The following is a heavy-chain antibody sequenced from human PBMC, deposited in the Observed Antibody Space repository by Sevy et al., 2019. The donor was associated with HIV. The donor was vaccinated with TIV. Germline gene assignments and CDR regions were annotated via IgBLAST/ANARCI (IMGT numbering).Heavy chain of an antibody. V-gene: IGHV4-59*01. CDR1: GGSISAYY. Sequence: GSLRLSCTVSGGSISAYYWTWIRQPPGKRLEYIGYIYYTGTTNYNPSLKSRVTISVDTAKNQFSLKLSSVTAADTAIYYCARAPPVRSGDDSLNWFDPWGQGTLVTVSS. D-gene: IGHD5-12*01. CDR3: ARAPPVRSGDDSLNWFDP. CDR2: IYYTGTT. J-gene: IGHJ5*02.